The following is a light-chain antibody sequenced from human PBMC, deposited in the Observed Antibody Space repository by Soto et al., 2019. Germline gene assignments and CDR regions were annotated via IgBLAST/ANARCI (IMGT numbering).Light chain of an antibody. V-gene: IGKV1-5*03. CDR3: QTYNTYSEA. CDR1: QTISSW. Sequence: DIQMTQSPSTLSGSVGDRVTITCRANQTISSWLAWYQQKPGKAPKLLIYHASTLKSGVPSRFSGSGSGTEVSLIISSQQPDVCTTSYRQTYNTYSEAFGQGTKVDLK. J-gene: IGKJ1*01. CDR2: HAS.